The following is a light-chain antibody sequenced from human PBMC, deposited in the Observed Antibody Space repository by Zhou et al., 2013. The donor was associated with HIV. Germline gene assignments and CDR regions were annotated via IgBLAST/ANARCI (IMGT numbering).Light chain of an antibody. Sequence: EVVMTQSPATLSVSPGERATLSCRASQSVSSALAWYQQKPGQAPSLLIYDSSSRATGVPARFSGSGSGRDFILTISRLEPEDFALYYCHHFGSPFGQGTKLEIK. CDR1: QSVSSA. CDR2: DSS. CDR3: HHFGSP. J-gene: IGKJ2*01. V-gene: IGKV3-15*01.